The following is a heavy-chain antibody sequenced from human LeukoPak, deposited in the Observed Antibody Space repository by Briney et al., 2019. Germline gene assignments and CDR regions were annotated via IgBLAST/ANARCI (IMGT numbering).Heavy chain of an antibody. CDR1: GFTFSSYW. D-gene: IGHD3-22*01. J-gene: IGHJ1*01. CDR3: ARAPSEIGGYYPEYFRH. CDR2: IKSDGKT. Sequence: GGSLRLSCAASGFTFSSYWMHWVRQAPGKGLVWVSRIKSDGKTNYADSVKGRFTISRGNAKNTVSLQMNSLRAEDTGVYYCARAPSEIGGYYPEYFRHWGQGTLVTVSS. V-gene: IGHV3-74*01.